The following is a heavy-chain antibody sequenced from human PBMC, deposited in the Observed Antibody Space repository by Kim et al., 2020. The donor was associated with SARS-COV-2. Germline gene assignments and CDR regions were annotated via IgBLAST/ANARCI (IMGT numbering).Heavy chain of an antibody. Sequence: GGSLRLSCAASGFTFSSYSMNWVRQAPGKGLEWVSYISSSSSTIYYADSVKGRFTISRDNAKNSLYLQMNSLRDEDTAVYYCARDDSGWRLLHYYYYSGIDVWGQGTTVTVSS. V-gene: IGHV3-48*02. D-gene: IGHD6-19*01. J-gene: IGHJ6*02. CDR3: ARDDSGWRLLHYYYYSGIDV. CDR2: ISSSSSTI. CDR1: GFTFSSYS.